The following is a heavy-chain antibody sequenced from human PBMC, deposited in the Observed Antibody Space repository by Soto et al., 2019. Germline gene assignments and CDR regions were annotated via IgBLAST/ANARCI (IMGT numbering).Heavy chain of an antibody. Sequence: QVQLVESGGGVVQPGRSLRLSCAASGFTFSSYAMHWVRQAPGKGLEWVAVISYDGSNKYYADSVKGRFTISRDNSKNTLYLQMNSLRAEDTAVYYCGRDLTGTSYFDYWGQGTLVTVSS. D-gene: IGHD1-7*01. CDR2: ISYDGSNK. J-gene: IGHJ4*02. V-gene: IGHV3-30-3*01. CDR3: GRDLTGTSYFDY. CDR1: GFTFSSYA.